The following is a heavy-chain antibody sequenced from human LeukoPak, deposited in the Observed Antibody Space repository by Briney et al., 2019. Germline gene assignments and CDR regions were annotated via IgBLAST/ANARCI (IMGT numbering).Heavy chain of an antibody. CDR3: ASRIRPDSSGYTLAH. D-gene: IGHD3-22*01. V-gene: IGHV3-21*01. J-gene: IGHJ4*02. CDR2: ISSSRSYI. Sequence: NPGGSLRLSCAASGFTFSSNSMDWVRQAPGKGLEWVSSISSSRSYIYYADSLKGRFTISRDNAKNSQYLQMNSLRAEDTAVYYCASRIRPDSSGYTLAHWGQGTLVTVSS. CDR1: GFTFSSNS.